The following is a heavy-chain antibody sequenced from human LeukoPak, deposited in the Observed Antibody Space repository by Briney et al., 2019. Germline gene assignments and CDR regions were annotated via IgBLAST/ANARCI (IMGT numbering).Heavy chain of an antibody. CDR2: INHSGST. Sequence: PSETLSLTCAVYGGSFSGYYWSWIRQPPGKGLEWIGEINHSGSTNYNPSLKSRVTISVDTSKNQFSLKLSSVTAADTAVHYCARTGDGYNYYNYYYMDVWGKGTTVTVTS. CDR1: GGSFSGYY. D-gene: IGHD5-24*01. V-gene: IGHV4-34*01. J-gene: IGHJ6*03. CDR3: ARTGDGYNYYNYYYMDV.